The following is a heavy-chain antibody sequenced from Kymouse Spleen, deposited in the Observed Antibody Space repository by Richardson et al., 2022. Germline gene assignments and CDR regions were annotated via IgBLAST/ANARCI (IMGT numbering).Heavy chain of an antibody. CDR1: GFTFSSYG. Sequence: QVQLVESGGGVVQPGRSLRLSCAASGFTFSSYGMHWVRQAPGKGLEWVAVIWYDGSNKYYADSVKGRFTISRDNSKNTLYLQMNSLRAEDTAVYYCARDQGITIFGVVITPFDYWGQGTLVTVSS. CDR3: ARDQGITIFGVVITPFDY. CDR2: IWYDGSNK. D-gene: IGHD3-3*01. V-gene: IGHV3-33*01. J-gene: IGHJ4*02.